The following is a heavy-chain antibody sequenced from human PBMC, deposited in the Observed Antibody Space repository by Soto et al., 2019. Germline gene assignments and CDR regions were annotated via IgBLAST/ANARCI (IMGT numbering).Heavy chain of an antibody. CDR2: IYYSGST. J-gene: IGHJ4*02. D-gene: IGHD3-9*01. CDR3: ARVSLSAVYDILTGYPGPFDY. CDR1: GGSISSGGYY. Sequence: QVQLQESGPGLVKPSQTLSLTCTVSGGSISSGGYYWSWIRQHPGKGLEWIGYIYYSGSTYYNPSLKSRVTISVYTSKNQFSLKLSSVTAADTAVYYCARVSLSAVYDILTGYPGPFDYWGQGTLVTVSS. V-gene: IGHV4-31*03.